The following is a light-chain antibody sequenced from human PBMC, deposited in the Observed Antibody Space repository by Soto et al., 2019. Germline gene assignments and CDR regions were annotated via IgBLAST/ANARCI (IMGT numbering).Light chain of an antibody. CDR2: GAS. CDR1: QSVSSYY. V-gene: IGKV3-20*01. J-gene: IGKJ1*01. Sequence: EIVLTQSPGTLSLSPGERATLSCRASQSVSSYYLAWYQQKPGQAPRLLIYGASSRATGIPDRFSGSGSGTDFTLTIGRLEPEDFAVYYCQQYGTSPPWTFGQGTKVEIK. CDR3: QQYGTSPPWT.